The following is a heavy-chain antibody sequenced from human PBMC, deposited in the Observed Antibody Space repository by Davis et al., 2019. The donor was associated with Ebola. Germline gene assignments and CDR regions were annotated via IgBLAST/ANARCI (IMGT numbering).Heavy chain of an antibody. CDR1: GYTFTSYY. CDR2: INPSSGST. CDR3: AREIIVVVVAAPQRYYYYGMDV. D-gene: IGHD2-15*01. J-gene: IGHJ6*04. Sequence: SVTVSCKASGYTFTSYYMHWVRQAPGQGLEWMGIINPSSGSTSYAEKFQGRVTMTRDPSTSTVYMELSSLRSEDTAVYYGAREIIVVVVAAPQRYYYYGMDVWGKGTTVTVSS. V-gene: IGHV1-46*01.